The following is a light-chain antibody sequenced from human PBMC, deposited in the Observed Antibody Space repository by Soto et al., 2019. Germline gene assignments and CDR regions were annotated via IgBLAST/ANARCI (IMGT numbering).Light chain of an antibody. Sequence: QSALTQPASVSGSPRQSITIFCTGTSSDVGGYNYVSWYQHHPGKAPKLMIYDVSNRPSGVSNRFSGSKSGNTASLTISGLQAEDEADYYCSSYTSTYTYVFGTGTKLTVL. CDR1: SSDVGGYNY. CDR2: DVS. J-gene: IGLJ1*01. CDR3: SSYTSTYTYV. V-gene: IGLV2-14*03.